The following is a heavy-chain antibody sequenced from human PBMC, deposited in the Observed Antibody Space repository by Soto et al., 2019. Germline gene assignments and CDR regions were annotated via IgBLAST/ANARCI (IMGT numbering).Heavy chain of an antibody. CDR1: GFTFSSYS. D-gene: IGHD6-6*01. J-gene: IGHJ4*02. V-gene: IGHV3-21*01. CDR3: ARDLQHLAARPDY. CDR2: ISSSSSYI. Sequence: PGGSLRLSCAASGFTFSSYSMNWVRQAPGKGLEWVSSISSSSSYIYYADSVKGRFTISRDNAKNSLYLQMNSLRAEDTAVYYCARDLQHLAARPDYWGQGTLVTVSS.